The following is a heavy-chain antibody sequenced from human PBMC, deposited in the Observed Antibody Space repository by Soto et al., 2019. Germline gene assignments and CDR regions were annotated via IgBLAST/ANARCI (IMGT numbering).Heavy chain of an antibody. CDR2: IKSKSDDGTT. CDR3: TIVRFYSPADH. D-gene: IGHD4-4*01. CDR1: GFSFSSAC. Sequence: GGSLRLSCAASGFSFSSACMSWVRQTPGKGLEWVGRIKSKSDDGTTEYAGPVKGRFNIKRDEYEKMLYLKMNSMKIEDTAVYYCTIVRFYSPADHWGQGTLVTVSS. J-gene: IGHJ4*02. V-gene: IGHV3-15*01.